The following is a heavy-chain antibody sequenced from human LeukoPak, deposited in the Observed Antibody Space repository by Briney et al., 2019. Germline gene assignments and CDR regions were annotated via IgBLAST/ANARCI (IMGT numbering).Heavy chain of an antibody. CDR1: GDSISSYY. J-gene: IGHJ5*02. CDR2: VYVTGST. CDR3: ARDRQWLVDH. D-gene: IGHD6-19*01. Sequence: KPSETLSFTCTVPGDSISSYYWSWIRQPAGKGLEWIGRVYVTGSTNLNPALQSRVTMSVDTSKNQFSLKLTSVTAADTAVYYCARDRQWLVDHWGQGTLVTVSS. V-gene: IGHV4-4*07.